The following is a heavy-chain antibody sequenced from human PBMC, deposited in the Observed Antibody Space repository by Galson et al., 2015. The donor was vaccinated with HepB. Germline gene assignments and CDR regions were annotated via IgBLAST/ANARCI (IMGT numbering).Heavy chain of an antibody. CDR3: AKKISGNYFNYFDY. CDR2: ISGSGGST. J-gene: IGHJ4*02. Sequence: LRLSCAASGFAFISYDMYWVRQAPGKGLEWVSSISGSGGSTYYADSVKGRFTVSRDNSKKMLYLQMNSLRAEDTAVYYCAKKISGNYFNYFDYWGQGTLVTVSP. CDR1: GFAFISYD. V-gene: IGHV3-23*01. D-gene: IGHD1-26*01.